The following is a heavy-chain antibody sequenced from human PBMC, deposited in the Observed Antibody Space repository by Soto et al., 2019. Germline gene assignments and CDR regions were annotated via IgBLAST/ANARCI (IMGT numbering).Heavy chain of an antibody. CDR2: IWHDGNNK. Sequence: RGSLRLSCAASGFTFSNYGMHWVRQAPGKGLEWVAIIWHDGNNKYYADSVRGRFIISRDNSKNRLYLQMNSLRAEDTAVYYCASDLVGASDSYGLDVWGQGTPVTVSS. V-gene: IGHV3-33*01. CDR1: GFTFSNYG. J-gene: IGHJ6*02. D-gene: IGHD1-26*01. CDR3: ASDLVGASDSYGLDV.